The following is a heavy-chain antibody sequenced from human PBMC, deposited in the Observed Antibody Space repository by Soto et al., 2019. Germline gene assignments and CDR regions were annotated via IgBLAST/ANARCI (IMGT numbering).Heavy chain of an antibody. J-gene: IGHJ6*02. V-gene: IGHV1-18*01. CDR1: GYTFISYG. Sequence: QIQLVQSGAEVKKPGASVKVSCKASGYTFISYGISWVRQAPGQGLEWMGWISPYNDNTKYAQTLQGRVTLTTDTATRTAYMELRTLRSDGTAVYYCAREGYYSGSGSFSPPRYYGMDVWGQGTTVTVSS. D-gene: IGHD3-10*01. CDR3: AREGYYSGSGSFSPPRYYGMDV. CDR2: ISPYNDNT.